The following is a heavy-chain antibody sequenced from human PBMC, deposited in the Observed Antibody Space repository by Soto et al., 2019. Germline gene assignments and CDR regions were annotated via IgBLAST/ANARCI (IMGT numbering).Heavy chain of an antibody. D-gene: IGHD1-20*01. Sequence: PGGSLRLSCTASGFTFGDYAMSWVRQAPGKGLEWVGFIRSKAYGGTTEYAASVKGRFTISRDDSKSIAYLQMSSLKTEDTAVYYCTREWYNWNYWGQGTLVTVPQ. V-gene: IGHV3-49*04. CDR2: IRSKAYGGTT. J-gene: IGHJ4*02. CDR1: GFTFGDYA. CDR3: TREWYNWNY.